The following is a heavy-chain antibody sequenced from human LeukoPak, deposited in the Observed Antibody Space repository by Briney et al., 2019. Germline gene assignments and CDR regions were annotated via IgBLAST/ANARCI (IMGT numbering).Heavy chain of an antibody. D-gene: IGHD4-17*01. CDR1: GFTFSPLY. CDR3: GDLGSTGTDH. J-gene: IGHJ4*02. V-gene: IGHV3-72*01. Sequence: GGSLTLSCAASGFTFSPLYIDWARQSPGQGLEWVGLIINKADGYTTIYAASVKGRFTTSRDDSKNLVYPQMDSLKVEDTAVYYCGDLGSTGTDHWGQGTLVTVSS. CDR2: IINKADGYTT.